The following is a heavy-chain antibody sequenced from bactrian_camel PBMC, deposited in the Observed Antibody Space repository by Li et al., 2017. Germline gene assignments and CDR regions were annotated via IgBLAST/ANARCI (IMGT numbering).Heavy chain of an antibody. CDR3: AADLLPATVVARCPTYGPVGY. Sequence: VESGGGLVQPGGSLRLSCATSGFAFSAAWMYWVRQAPGKGLEWVSGVQPGGAAAFYAGSLKGRFTISSEGARNTVYLQINSAKPEDTAVNYCAADLLPATVVARCPTYGPVGYWGQGTQVTVS. J-gene: IGHJ6*01. CDR1: GFAFSAAW. V-gene: IGHV3S1*01. D-gene: IGHD6*01. CDR2: VQPGGAAA.